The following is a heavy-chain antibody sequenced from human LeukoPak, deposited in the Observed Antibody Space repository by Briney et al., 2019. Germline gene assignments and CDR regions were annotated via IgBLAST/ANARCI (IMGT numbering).Heavy chain of an antibody. Sequence: VASAKVSCKASGYTFTGYYMHWVRQAPGQGLEWMGWINPNSGGTNYAQKFQGRVTMTRDTSISTAYMELSRLRSDDTAVYYCARETNYYDSSGIEPLLFDPWGQGTLVTVSS. J-gene: IGHJ5*02. CDR2: INPNSGGT. CDR3: ARETNYYDSSGIEPLLFDP. CDR1: GYTFTGYY. V-gene: IGHV1-2*02. D-gene: IGHD3-22*01.